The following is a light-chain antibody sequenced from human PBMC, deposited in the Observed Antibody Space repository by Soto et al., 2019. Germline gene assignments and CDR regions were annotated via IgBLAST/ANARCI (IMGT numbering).Light chain of an antibody. CDR1: VLAKKY. V-gene: IGLV3-27*01. CDR2: KDT. CDR3: YSAADNTVGI. Sequence: SYELTQPSSVSVSPGQTARITCSGDVLAKKYGRWFQQKSGQAPVVVIYKDTERPSEIPARFSGSSSGTTVTLTISGAQFEDEADYYCYSAADNTVGIFGGGTKLPVL. J-gene: IGLJ2*01.